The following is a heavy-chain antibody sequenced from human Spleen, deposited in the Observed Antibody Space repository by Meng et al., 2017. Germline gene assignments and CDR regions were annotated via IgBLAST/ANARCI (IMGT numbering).Heavy chain of an antibody. V-gene: IGHV3-21*01. J-gene: IGHJ4*02. CDR1: GFTFSSYS. D-gene: IGHD6-19*01. CDR2: ISSSSSYI. CDR3: ARGIAVAGYYFDY. Sequence: EVQLVESGGGLVKPGGSLRLFCAASGFTFSSYSMNWVRQAPGKGLEWVSSISSSSSYIYYADSVKGRFTISRDNARNSLYLQMNSLRAEDTAVYYCARGIAVAGYYFDYWGQGTLVTVTS.